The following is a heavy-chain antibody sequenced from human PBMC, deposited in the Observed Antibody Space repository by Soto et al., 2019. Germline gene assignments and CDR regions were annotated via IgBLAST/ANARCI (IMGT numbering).Heavy chain of an antibody. D-gene: IGHD2-15*01. CDR1: GFTFNNYY. J-gene: IGHJ4*02. Sequence: EVQLVESGGGLVQPGGSLRLSCAASGFTFNNYYMVWVRQAPGRGLEWVANINQDGSAKYYVDSVKGRFPISRDNAKSSLYLHITSLSAAATATYYCGRGFGGTHWGQGSLVTVSS. CDR3: GRGFGGTH. CDR2: INQDGSAK. V-gene: IGHV3-7*05.